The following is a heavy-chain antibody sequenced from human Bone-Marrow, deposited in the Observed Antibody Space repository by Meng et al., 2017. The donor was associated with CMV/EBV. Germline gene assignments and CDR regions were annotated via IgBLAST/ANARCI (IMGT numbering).Heavy chain of an antibody. CDR1: GYTFTSYG. V-gene: IGHV1-18*01. Sequence: ASVKVSCKASGYTFTSYGISWVRQAPGQGLEWMGWISACNGNTNYAQKLRARVTMTTDTSTSTAYMELRSLRSDDTAVYYCARGLRSSSWQDEFTLNWFDPWGQGTLVTVAS. J-gene: IGHJ5*02. D-gene: IGHD6-13*01. CDR3: ARGLRSSSWQDEFTLNWFDP. CDR2: ISACNGNT.